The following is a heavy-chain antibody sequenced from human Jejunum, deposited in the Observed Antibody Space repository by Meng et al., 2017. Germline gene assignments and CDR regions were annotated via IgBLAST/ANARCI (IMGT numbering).Heavy chain of an antibody. CDR2: ISWNSGSI. V-gene: IGHV3-9*01. J-gene: IGHJ4*02. Sequence: SLKISCAASGFTFDDYAMHWVRQAPGKGLEWVSGISWNSGSIGYADSVKGRFTISRDNAKNSLYLQMNSLRAEDTALYYCAKDNYRTPTGNIDYWGKG. CDR1: GFTFDDYA. D-gene: IGHD1-14*01. CDR3: AKDNYRTPTGNIDY.